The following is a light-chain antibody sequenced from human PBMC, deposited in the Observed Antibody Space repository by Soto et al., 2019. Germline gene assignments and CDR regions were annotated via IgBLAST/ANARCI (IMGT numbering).Light chain of an antibody. J-gene: IGKJ4*01. CDR1: QSVSSY. Sequence: EIVLTQSPGTLSLSPGERATLSCRASQSVSSYLAWYQQKPGQAPRLLIYGVSSRATGIPDRFSGSGSGTDFTLTISRLEPEDFAVYYCQLYVTSPLTFGGGTKVEIK. CDR3: QLYVTSPLT. CDR2: GVS. V-gene: IGKV3-20*01.